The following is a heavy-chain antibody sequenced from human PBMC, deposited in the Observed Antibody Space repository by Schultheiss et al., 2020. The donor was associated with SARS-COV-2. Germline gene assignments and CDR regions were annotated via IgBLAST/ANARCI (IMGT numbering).Heavy chain of an antibody. D-gene: IGHD3-10*01. CDR2: IYYSVST. J-gene: IGHJ4*02. V-gene: IGHV4-31*03. CDR1: GGSITNGGHS. CDR3: ARGSMVQEGFDY. Sequence: SETLSLTCTVSGGSITNGGHSWTWLRQPPGKGLEWIGYIYYSVSTYYNTSLRSRVTISVDTSKNQFSLKLSSVTAADTAVYYCARGSMVQEGFDYWGQGTLVTVSS.